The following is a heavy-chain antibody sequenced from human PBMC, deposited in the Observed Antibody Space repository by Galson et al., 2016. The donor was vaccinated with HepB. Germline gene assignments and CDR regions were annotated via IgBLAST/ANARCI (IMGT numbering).Heavy chain of an antibody. J-gene: IGHJ6*02. V-gene: IGHV5-51*01. CDR3: ARRERYCSSTSCHDIYGVDV. D-gene: IGHD2-2*01. CDR2: IYPGDSDT. Sequence: QSGAEVKKPGESLKISCKASGYSFTSYWIDWVRQMPGKGLEWMGVIYPGDSDTRYSPSFQGQVTMSADKSINTAYLRWSSLKASDTAMYYCARRERYCSSTSCHDIYGVDVGGQGTTVTVS. CDR1: GYSFTSYW.